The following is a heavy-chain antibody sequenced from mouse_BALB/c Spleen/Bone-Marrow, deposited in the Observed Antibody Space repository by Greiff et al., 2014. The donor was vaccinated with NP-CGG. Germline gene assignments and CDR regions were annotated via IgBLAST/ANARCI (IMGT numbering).Heavy chain of an antibody. CDR2: ISNGGGST. CDR1: GFSFSDYY. J-gene: IGHJ2*01. Sequence: VQLKESGGGLVQPGGSLKLSCATSGFSFSDYYTYWIRQTPEKRLEWVAYISNGGGSTYYPDTVKGRFTISRDNAKNTLYLQMSRLKSEDTAMYYCARLGDYSYFDYWGQGTTLTVSS. CDR3: ARLGDYSYFDY. V-gene: IGHV5-12*02. D-gene: IGHD1-1*01.